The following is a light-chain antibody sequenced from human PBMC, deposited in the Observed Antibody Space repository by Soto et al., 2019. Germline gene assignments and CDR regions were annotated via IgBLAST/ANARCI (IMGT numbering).Light chain of an antibody. V-gene: IGLV5-39*01. CDR1: SGINVDSYG. J-gene: IGLJ3*02. Sequence: QSVLTQPTSLSASPGASARFTCTFRSGINVDSYGIYWYQQKPGSLPRYLLKYESDTDKQQGSGVPSRFSGSKDASTNAGLLLISGLRPEDEADYYCATWYSSTSVFGGGTKLTVL. CDR2: YESDTDK. CDR3: ATWYSSTSV.